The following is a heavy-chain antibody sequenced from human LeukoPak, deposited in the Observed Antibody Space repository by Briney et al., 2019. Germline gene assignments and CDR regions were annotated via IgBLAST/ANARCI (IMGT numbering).Heavy chain of an antibody. CDR2: FSGSGGST. Sequence: PGGSLRLSCEASGFTFRSFGMSWVRQAPGKGLEWVSGFSGSGGSTSYADSVKGRFTISRDMSKNTLYLRMNTLRAEDTAIYYCAKEFPGYSFDYWGQGTLVTVSS. CDR3: AKEFPGYSFDY. CDR1: GFTFRSFG. V-gene: IGHV3-23*01. J-gene: IGHJ4*02. D-gene: IGHD5-12*01.